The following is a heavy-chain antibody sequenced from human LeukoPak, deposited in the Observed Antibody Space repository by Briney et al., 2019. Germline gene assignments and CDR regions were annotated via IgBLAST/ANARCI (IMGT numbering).Heavy chain of an antibody. D-gene: IGHD6-19*01. Sequence: SETLSLTCTVSGGSMDNYYWSWIRQPPGKGLEWVGYIYSSGHSDYNPSLKNRVTISVDTSKNQFSLKLTSATAADTAVYYCASAQQWLEQNWFDPWGQGTLVTVSP. CDR3: ASAQQWLEQNWFDP. CDR1: GGSMDNYY. J-gene: IGHJ5*02. CDR2: IYSSGHS. V-gene: IGHV4-59*01.